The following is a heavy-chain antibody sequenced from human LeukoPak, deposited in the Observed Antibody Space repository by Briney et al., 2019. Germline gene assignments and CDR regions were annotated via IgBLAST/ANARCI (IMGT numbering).Heavy chain of an antibody. CDR3: ARANVLYCSSSSCLFDY. Sequence: GSSVTVSFKGSVYTFTDYYRHWVRQAPWQRFEWVGWSNPNDGDTNNAQKIQGRVSMTRDTSISTAHMDVSRLRSADTAVYFCARANVLYCSSSSCLFDYWGQGTLVTVSS. CDR1: VYTFTDYY. D-gene: IGHD2-2*01. CDR2: SNPNDGDT. V-gene: IGHV1-2*02. J-gene: IGHJ4*02.